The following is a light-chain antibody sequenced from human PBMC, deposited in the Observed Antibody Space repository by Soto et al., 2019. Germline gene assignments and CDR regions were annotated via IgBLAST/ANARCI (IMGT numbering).Light chain of an antibody. CDR3: AAWDDSLSGPGV. Sequence: QSVLTQPPSLSGTPGQRVTISCSGSSSNIAGNTVHWYQHLPGTAPKLLIYGNNQRPSGVPDRFSGSKSGTSASLAISGLRSEDEADYYCAAWDDSLSGPGVFGGGTKVTVL. CDR2: GNN. CDR1: SSNIAGNT. V-gene: IGLV1-47*01. J-gene: IGLJ2*01.